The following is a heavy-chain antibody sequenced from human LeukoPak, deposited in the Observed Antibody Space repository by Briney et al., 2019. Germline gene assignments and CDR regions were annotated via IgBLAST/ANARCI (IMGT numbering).Heavy chain of an antibody. CDR1: GGSFSGYY. J-gene: IGHJ4*02. CDR2: INHSGST. Sequence: SETLSLTCAVYGGSFSGYYWSWIRQPPGKGLEWIGEINHSGSTNYNPSLKSRVTISVDTSKNQFSLKLSSVTAGDTAVYYCARSVRQWEPYYFDYWGQGTLVTVSS. D-gene: IGHD1-26*01. CDR3: ARSVRQWEPYYFDY. V-gene: IGHV4-34*01.